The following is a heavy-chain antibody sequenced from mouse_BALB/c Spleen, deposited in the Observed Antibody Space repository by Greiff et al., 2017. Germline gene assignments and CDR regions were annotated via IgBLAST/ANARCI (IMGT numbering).Heavy chain of an antibody. Sequence: QVQLQQSGAELAKPGASVKMSCKASGYTFTSYWMHWVKQRPGQGLEWIGYINPSTGYTEYNQKFKDKATLTADKSSSTAYMQLSSLTSEDSAVYYCARSSSYYGNYPWFAYWGQGTLVTVSA. CDR3: ARSSSYYGNYPWFAY. CDR1: GYTFTSYW. J-gene: IGHJ3*01. V-gene: IGHV1-7*01. CDR2: INPSTGYT. D-gene: IGHD2-10*01.